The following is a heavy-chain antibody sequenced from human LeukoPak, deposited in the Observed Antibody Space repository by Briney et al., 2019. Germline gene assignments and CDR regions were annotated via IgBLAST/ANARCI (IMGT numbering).Heavy chain of an antibody. CDR1: GGSFSGYY. D-gene: IGHD4-17*01. CDR2: INHSGST. CDR3: ARSAVTTIVY. V-gene: IGHV4-34*01. Sequence: SETLSLTCAVYGGSFSGYYWSWIRQPPGKGLEWIGEINHSGSTNYNPSLKSRVTISVDTSKNQFSLKLSSVTAADTAVYYCARSAVTTIVYWGQGTLVTVSS. J-gene: IGHJ4*02.